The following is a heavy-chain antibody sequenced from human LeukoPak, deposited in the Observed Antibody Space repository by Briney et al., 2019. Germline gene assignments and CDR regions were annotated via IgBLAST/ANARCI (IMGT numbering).Heavy chain of an antibody. CDR3: VRHLSAGRPAFDI. D-gene: IGHD2-15*01. CDR1: GGSFSGYY. J-gene: IGHJ3*02. Sequence: SETLSLTCAVYGGSFSGYYWSWIRQPPGKGLEWIGEINRSGSTNYNPSLKSRVTISVDTSNNKFSLKLTSLTAADTAVYYCVRHLSAGRPAFDIWGQGTMVTVSS. CDR2: INRSGST. V-gene: IGHV4-34*01.